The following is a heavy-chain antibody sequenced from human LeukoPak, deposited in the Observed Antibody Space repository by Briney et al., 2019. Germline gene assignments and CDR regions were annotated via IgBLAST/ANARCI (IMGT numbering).Heavy chain of an antibody. D-gene: IGHD5-24*01. CDR3: ARGGWQNNWFDP. Sequence: GGSLRLSCAASGFTVSSNYMSWVRQAPGKGLEWVSIIYSGGSTYYADSVEGRFTISRDNSKNTVYLQMNSLRAEDTAVYYCARGGWQNNWFDPWGQGTLVTVSS. V-gene: IGHV3-53*01. J-gene: IGHJ5*02. CDR1: GFTVSSNY. CDR2: IYSGGST.